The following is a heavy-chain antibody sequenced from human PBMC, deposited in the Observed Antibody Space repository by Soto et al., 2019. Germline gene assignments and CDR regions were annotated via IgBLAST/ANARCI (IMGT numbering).Heavy chain of an antibody. J-gene: IGHJ6*02. V-gene: IGHV1-69*13. CDR2: IIPIFGTA. CDR3: AREYGSGSLNYYYYGMDV. CDR1: GGTFSSYA. Sequence: SVKVSCKASGGTFSSYAISWVRQAPGQGLEWMGGIIPIFGTANYAQKFQGRVTITAYESTSTAYMELSSLRSEDTAVYYCAREYGSGSLNYYYYGMDVWGQGTKVTVSS. D-gene: IGHD3-10*01.